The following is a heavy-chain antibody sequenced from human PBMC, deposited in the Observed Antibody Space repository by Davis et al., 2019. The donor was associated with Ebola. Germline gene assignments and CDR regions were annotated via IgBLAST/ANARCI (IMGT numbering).Heavy chain of an antibody. Sequence: GESLKISCAASGFTFSGSAMHWVRQASGKGLEWVGRIRSKANSYATAYAASVKGRFTISRDDSKNTAYLQMNSLRAEDTAVYYCARRTTFSDYWGQGTLVTVSS. D-gene: IGHD2/OR15-2a*01. CDR2: IRSKANSYAT. CDR1: GFTFSGSA. J-gene: IGHJ4*02. V-gene: IGHV3-73*01. CDR3: ARRTTFSDY.